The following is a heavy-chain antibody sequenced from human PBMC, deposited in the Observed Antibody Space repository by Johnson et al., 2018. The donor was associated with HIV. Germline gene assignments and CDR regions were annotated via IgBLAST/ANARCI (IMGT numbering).Heavy chain of an antibody. J-gene: IGHJ3*02. V-gene: IGHV3-66*01. Sequence: VQLVESGGGLIKPGGSLRLSCAAPGFTFSNAWMNWVRQAPGKGLEWVSVIYSGGRTYYADSVKGRFTISRDNSKNTLYLQMSSLRVEDTAVYYCARDLVGVVAAAGPVGDASDIWGQGTMVTVSS. CDR3: ARDLVGVVAAAGPVGDASDI. CDR1: GFTFSNAW. CDR2: IYSGGRT. D-gene: IGHD6-13*01.